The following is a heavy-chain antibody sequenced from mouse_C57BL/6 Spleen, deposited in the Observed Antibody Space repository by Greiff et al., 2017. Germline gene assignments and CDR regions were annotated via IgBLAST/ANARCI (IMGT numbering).Heavy chain of an antibody. CDR1: GYTFTDYY. Sequence: EVQLQQSGPELVKPGASVKISCKASGYTFTDYYMNWVKQSHGKSLEWIGDINPNNGGTSYNQKFKGKATLTVDKSSSTAYMELRSLTSEDSAVYYCARLGYYGSTYFDYWGQGTTLTVSS. V-gene: IGHV1-26*01. J-gene: IGHJ2*01. D-gene: IGHD1-1*01. CDR3: ARLGYYGSTYFDY. CDR2: INPNNGGT.